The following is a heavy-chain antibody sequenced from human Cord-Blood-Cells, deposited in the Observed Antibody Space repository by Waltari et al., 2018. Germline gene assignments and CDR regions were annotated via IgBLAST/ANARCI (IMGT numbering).Heavy chain of an antibody. CDR2: MRGSGGST. V-gene: IGHV3-23*01. CDR1: GFTFSSYA. Sequence: EVQLLESGGGLVQPGGSLRLSCAASGFTFSSYAMSWVRQATGKGLEWVLAMRGSGGSTSYADSLKGRFTISRDNSKNTLYLQMNSLRAEDTPVYYCAKGEAGATGYWGQGTLVTVSS. D-gene: IGHD1-26*01. J-gene: IGHJ4*02. CDR3: AKGEAGATGY.